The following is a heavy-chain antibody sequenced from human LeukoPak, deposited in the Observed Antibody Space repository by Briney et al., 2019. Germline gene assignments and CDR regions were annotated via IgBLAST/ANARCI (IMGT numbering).Heavy chain of an antibody. CDR1: GFTFSNYW. CDR3: AKRWFGEFYLDY. J-gene: IGHJ4*02. Sequence: GGSLRLSCAASGFTFSNYWMSWVRQAPGKGLEWVSAISGSGGSTYYADSVKGRFTISRDNSKNTLYLQMNSLRAEDTAVYYCAKRWFGEFYLDYWGQGTLVTVSS. V-gene: IGHV3-23*01. D-gene: IGHD3-10*01. CDR2: ISGSGGST.